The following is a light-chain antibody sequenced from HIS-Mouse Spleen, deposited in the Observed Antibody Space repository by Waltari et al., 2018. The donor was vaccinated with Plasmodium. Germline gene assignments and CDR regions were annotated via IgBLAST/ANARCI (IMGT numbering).Light chain of an antibody. CDR1: QSVSSY. CDR3: QQRSNWPPFT. Sequence: EIVLTQSPATLSLSPGERATLSCRASQSVSSYLAWYQQKPGQAPRLLIYDASNRATGSPARFSGSGSGTDFTVTISSLEPEGFAVYYCQQRSNWPPFTFGPGTKVDIK. CDR2: DAS. V-gene: IGKV3-11*01. J-gene: IGKJ3*01.